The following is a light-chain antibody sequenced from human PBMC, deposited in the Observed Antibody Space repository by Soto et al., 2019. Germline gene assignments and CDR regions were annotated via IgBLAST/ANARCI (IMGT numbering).Light chain of an antibody. V-gene: IGLV1-40*01. CDR1: SSNIGADHD. CDR2: FNV. CDR3: QSYDSSLTGLNWV. Sequence: QAVVTQPPSVSGAPGQRVIISCTGSSSNIGADHDVHWYQQLPGTAPKLLIYFNVNRPSGVPDRFSASKSGTSASLAITGLQAEDEGDYDCQSYDSSLTGLNWVFGGGTQLTVL. J-gene: IGLJ3*02.